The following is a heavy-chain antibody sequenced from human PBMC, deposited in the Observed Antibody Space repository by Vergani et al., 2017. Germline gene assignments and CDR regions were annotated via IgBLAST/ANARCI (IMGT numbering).Heavy chain of an antibody. J-gene: IGHJ6*03. Sequence: QVQLQESGPGLVKPSQTLSLTCTVSGGSISSGSYYWSWIRQPAGKGLEWIGRIYTSGSTNYNPSLKSRVTISVDTSKNQFSLKLSSVTAADTAVYYCAREVDIVVVPAGGTTSGYMDVWGKGTTVTVSS. V-gene: IGHV4-61*02. CDR3: AREVDIVVVPAGGTTSGYMDV. CDR2: IYTSGST. D-gene: IGHD2-2*01. CDR1: GGSISSGSYY.